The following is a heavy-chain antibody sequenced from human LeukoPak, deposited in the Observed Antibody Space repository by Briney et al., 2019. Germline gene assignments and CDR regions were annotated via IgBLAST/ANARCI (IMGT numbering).Heavy chain of an antibody. CDR1: GGSISSSSYY. CDR2: IYYSGST. V-gene: IGHV4-39*01. Sequence: SETLSLTCTVSGGSISSSSYYWGWIRQPPGKGLEWIGSIYYSGSTYYNPSPKSRVTISVDTSKNQFSLKLSSVTAADTAVYYCARLSVAGREAVDYWGQGTLVTVSS. CDR3: ARLSVAGREAVDY. D-gene: IGHD6-19*01. J-gene: IGHJ4*02.